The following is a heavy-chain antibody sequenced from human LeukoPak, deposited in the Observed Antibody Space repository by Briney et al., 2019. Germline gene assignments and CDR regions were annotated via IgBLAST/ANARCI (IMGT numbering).Heavy chain of an antibody. CDR1: GGTFSSYA. Sequence: SVKVSCKASGGTFSSYAISWVRQAPGQGLEWMGGIIPIFGTANYAQKFQGRVTITADESTSTAYMELSSLRSEDTAVYYCARGRATVTTLSGMDVWGQGTTVTVSS. CDR3: ARGRATVTTLSGMDV. CDR2: IIPIFGTA. D-gene: IGHD4-17*01. J-gene: IGHJ6*02. V-gene: IGHV1-69*13.